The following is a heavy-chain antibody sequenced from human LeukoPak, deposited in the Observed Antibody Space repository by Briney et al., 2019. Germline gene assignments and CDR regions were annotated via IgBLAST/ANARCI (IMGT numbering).Heavy chain of an antibody. Sequence: ASVTVSCKASGYTFTSYAMNWMRQAPGQGLEWMGWINPNSGGTNYAQKFQGRVTMTRDMSTSTVYMELSSLRSEDTAVYYCARDVAATVTTWGVDYWGQGTLVTVSS. CDR2: INPNSGGT. J-gene: IGHJ4*02. CDR1: GYTFTSYA. V-gene: IGHV1-2*02. D-gene: IGHD4-17*01. CDR3: ARDVAATVTTWGVDY.